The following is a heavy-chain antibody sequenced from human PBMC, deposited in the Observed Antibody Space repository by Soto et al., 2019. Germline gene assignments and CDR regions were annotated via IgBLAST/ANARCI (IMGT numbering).Heavy chain of an antibody. CDR1: GGSVRSSGYY. V-gene: IGHV4-39*01. CDR3: ARLSLAFTEPFDY. D-gene: IGHD2-15*01. J-gene: IGHJ4*02. CDR2: LYSSGKT. Sequence: QLQLQESGPGLVKPSETLSLTCTVSGGSVRSSGYYWAWIRQPPGNGLAWIGTLYSSGKTYRNPSLKSRVTMSDDTSKHQLSLRLRSVTAADTAVYYCARLSLAFTEPFDYWCQGTLVTVSS.